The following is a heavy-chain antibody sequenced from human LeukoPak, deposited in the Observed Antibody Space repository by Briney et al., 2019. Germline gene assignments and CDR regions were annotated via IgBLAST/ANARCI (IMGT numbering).Heavy chain of an antibody. D-gene: IGHD3-22*01. CDR1: GFTFSSYA. Sequence: GGSLRLSCAASGFTFSSYAMSWVRQAPGKGLEWVSAISGSGGSTYYADSVKGRFTISRDNSKNTLYLQMNSLRAEDTAVYYCAKDLVEYYYDSSGGYPIFDYWGQGTLVTVSS. J-gene: IGHJ4*02. CDR2: ISGSGGST. CDR3: AKDLVEYYYDSSGGYPIFDY. V-gene: IGHV3-23*01.